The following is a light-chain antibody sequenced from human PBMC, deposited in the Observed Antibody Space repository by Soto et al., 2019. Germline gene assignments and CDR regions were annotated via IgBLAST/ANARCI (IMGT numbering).Light chain of an antibody. J-gene: IGLJ7*01. CDR1: SSDVGAYNY. V-gene: IGLV2-14*01. CDR2: ELS. CDR3: SSYAGSNNFV. Sequence: QSALTQPASVSGSPGQSITISCTGTSSDVGAYNYISWYQQHPGKVPKLMIYELSNRPSGLSNRFSGSKSSNTASLTVSGLQAEDEADYYCSSYAGSNNFVFGTGTQLTVL.